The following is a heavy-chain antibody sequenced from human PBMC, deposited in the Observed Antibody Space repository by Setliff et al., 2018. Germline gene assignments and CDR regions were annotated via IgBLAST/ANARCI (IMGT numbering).Heavy chain of an antibody. CDR1: GGSIANGNQF. CDR3: VRAPVYCSGDCYPRYFDA. CDR2: IFMSGST. V-gene: IGHV4-61*09. J-gene: IGHJ5*02. Sequence: PSETLSLTCTVSGGSIANGNQFWGWIRQPAGKGLEWIGQIFMSGSTDYDPSFESRVTISLDMSKNQFFLDLTSVTAADTGVYYCVRAPVYCSGDCYPRYFDAWGQGTLVAVSS. D-gene: IGHD2-21*01.